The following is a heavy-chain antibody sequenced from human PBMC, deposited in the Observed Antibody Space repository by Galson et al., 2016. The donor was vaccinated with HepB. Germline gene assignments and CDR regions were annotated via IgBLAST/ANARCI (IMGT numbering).Heavy chain of an antibody. Sequence: SLRLSCAGSGFGLKTYSMTWVRQAPGQGLEWVSSISNDSSHTFYGDAVKGRFTISRDNARNSLYLQLNSLRVEDTAVYWCVRDSYDFWSDPVNYYHYGLDVWGKGTTVIVSS. V-gene: IGHV3-21*01. CDR1: GFGLKTYS. D-gene: IGHD3-3*01. CDR3: VRDSYDFWSDPVNYYHYGLDV. J-gene: IGHJ6*04. CDR2: ISNDSSHT.